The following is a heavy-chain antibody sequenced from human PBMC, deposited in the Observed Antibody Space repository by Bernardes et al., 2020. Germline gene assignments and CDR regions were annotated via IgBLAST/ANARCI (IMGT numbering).Heavy chain of an antibody. D-gene: IGHD1-1*01. V-gene: IGHV1-18*04. CDR2: SSSYNGNT. CDR3: ARGTYFDY. Sequence: ASVKVSCQASGYSFTTYGISWVRQAPGQVLEWMGCSSSYNGNTRYAQTLQGRVTRTTDTSTSTAYMELRSLSTDDTAVYYCARGTYFDYWGQGTLVTVPS. J-gene: IGHJ4*02. CDR1: GYSFTTYG.